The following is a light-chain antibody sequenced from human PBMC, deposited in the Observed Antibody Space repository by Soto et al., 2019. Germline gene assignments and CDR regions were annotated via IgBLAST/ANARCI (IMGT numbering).Light chain of an antibody. CDR2: RNN. J-gene: IGLJ1*01. V-gene: IGLV1-47*01. CDR3: AAWDDSLSGGV. Sequence: QSVLTQPPSASGTPGQRVPISCSGRSSNIGSNYVYWYQQLPGTAPKLLIYRNNQRPSGVPDRFSGSKSGTSASLAISGLRSEDEADYYCAAWDDSLSGGVFGTGTKLTVL. CDR1: SSNIGSNY.